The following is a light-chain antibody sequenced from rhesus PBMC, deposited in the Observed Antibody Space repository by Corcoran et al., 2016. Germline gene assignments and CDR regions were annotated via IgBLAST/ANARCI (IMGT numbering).Light chain of an antibody. J-gene: IGKJ4*01. CDR1: LSVGSS. CDR3: QKYSSSPLT. Sequence: QVILTQSPATLSLSPGERATLSCRASLSVGSSLAWYQQKPGQAPRLLIYGASSRATGIPDRFSGSGSGTEFTLTINSLEPEDFAVYYCQKYSSSPLTFGGGTKVEIK. CDR2: GAS. V-gene: IGKV3-53*01.